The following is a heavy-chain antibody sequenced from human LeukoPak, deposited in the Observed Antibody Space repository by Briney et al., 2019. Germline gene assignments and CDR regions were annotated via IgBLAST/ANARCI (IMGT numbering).Heavy chain of an antibody. D-gene: IGHD3-10*01. CDR3: ARGRANYYGSGSHPYYYYGMDV. Sequence: ASVKVSCKASGYTFTSYAMHWVRQAPGQRLEWMGWINAGNGNTKYSQKFQGRVTITMDTSASTAYMELSSLRSEDTAVYYCARGRANYYGSGSHPYYYYGMDVWGQGTTVTVSS. V-gene: IGHV1-3*01. CDR1: GYTFTSYA. CDR2: INAGNGNT. J-gene: IGHJ6*02.